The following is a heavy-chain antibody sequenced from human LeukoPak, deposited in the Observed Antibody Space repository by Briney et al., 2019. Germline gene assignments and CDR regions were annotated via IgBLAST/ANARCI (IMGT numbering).Heavy chain of an antibody. V-gene: IGHV4-34*04. J-gene: IGHJ4*02. D-gene: IGHD3-22*01. CDR2: INHSGST. CDR1: GGSFSGYY. CDR3: ARAGDSSGYSDY. Sequence: PSETLSLTCAVYGGSFSGYYWSWIRQPPGKGLESIGEINHSGSTNDNPSLKSPATISVDTSKNQFSLKLSSVTAADTAVYYCARAGDSSGYSDYWGQGTLVSVSS.